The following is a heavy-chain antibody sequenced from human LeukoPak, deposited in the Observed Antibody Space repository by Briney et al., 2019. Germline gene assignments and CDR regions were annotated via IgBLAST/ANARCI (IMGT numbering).Heavy chain of an antibody. Sequence: GGSLRLSCAASGFTFSNYTMSWVRQAPRKGLEWVSYISSSGSTIYYADSVKGRFTISRDNAKNSLYLQMNSLRAEDTAVYYCAELGITMIGGVWGKGTTVTISS. CDR1: GFTFSNYT. CDR3: AELGITMIGGV. J-gene: IGHJ6*04. V-gene: IGHV3-48*04. CDR2: ISSSGSTI. D-gene: IGHD3-10*02.